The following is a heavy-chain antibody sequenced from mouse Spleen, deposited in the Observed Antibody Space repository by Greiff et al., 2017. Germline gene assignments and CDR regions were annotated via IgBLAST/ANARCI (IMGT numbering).Heavy chain of an antibody. Sequence: VQLQQSGPVLVKPGALVKMSCKASGYTFTDYYMNWVKQSHGKSLEWIGVINPYNGGTSYNQKFKGKATLTVDKSSSTAYMELNSLTSEDSAVYYCASTMIKRNYYAMDYWGQGTSVTVSS. D-gene: IGHD2-4*01. CDR3: ASTMIKRNYYAMDY. J-gene: IGHJ4*01. CDR1: GYTFTDYY. CDR2: INPYNGGT. V-gene: IGHV1-19*01.